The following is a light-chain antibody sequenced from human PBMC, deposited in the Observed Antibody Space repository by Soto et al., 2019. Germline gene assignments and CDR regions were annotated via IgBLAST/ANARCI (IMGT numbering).Light chain of an antibody. CDR3: SSYAGSNNWV. CDR1: SSDIGGYEY. J-gene: IGLJ3*02. CDR2: EVS. V-gene: IGLV2-8*01. Sequence: QSALTQPASVSGSPGQSITISCTGTSSDIGGYEYVSWYQQYPGKAPKLMIYEVSKRPSGVPDRFSGSKSGNTASLTVSGLQAEDEADYYCSSYAGSNNWVFGGGTKLTVL.